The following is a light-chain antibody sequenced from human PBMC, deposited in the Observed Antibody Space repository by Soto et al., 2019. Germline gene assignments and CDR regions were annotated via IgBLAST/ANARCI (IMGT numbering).Light chain of an antibody. CDR1: QSVSSDY. CDR2: GAS. J-gene: IGKJ3*01. CDR3: QQYGSSPIT. V-gene: IGKV3-20*01. Sequence: DIVLTQSPGTLSLSRGDRATLSCRASQSVSSDYLAWYQQKPGQAPRLLIFGASIRTTGISDRFGGSGSGSDFTLTISRLEPEDFAVYYCQQYGSSPITFGPGTKVHIK.